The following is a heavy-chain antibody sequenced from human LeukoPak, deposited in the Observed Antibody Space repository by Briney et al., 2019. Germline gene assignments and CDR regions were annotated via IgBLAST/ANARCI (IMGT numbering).Heavy chain of an antibody. CDR3: ARYYGSGSINWFDP. Sequence: ASVKVSCKASGYTFTGYYMHWVRQAPGQGLEWMGWINPNSGGTNYAQEFQGRVTMTRDTSISTAYMELSRLRSDDTAVYYCARYYGSGSINWFDPWGQGTLVTVSS. D-gene: IGHD3-10*01. CDR2: INPNSGGT. V-gene: IGHV1-2*02. J-gene: IGHJ5*02. CDR1: GYTFTGYY.